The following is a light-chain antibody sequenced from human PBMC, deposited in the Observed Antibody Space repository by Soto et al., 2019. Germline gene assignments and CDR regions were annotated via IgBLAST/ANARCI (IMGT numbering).Light chain of an antibody. J-gene: IGKJ4*01. CDR2: KAS. V-gene: IGKV1-5*03. CDR3: QQLESYPST. Sequence: IQMTQSPSTLSASVGDRVTITCRASQSISSWLAWYQQKPGKAPKLLIYKASTLKSGVPSRFAGSGSGTDFTLTISSLKPEDFETYYCQQLESYPSTFGGGTKVDI. CDR1: QSISSW.